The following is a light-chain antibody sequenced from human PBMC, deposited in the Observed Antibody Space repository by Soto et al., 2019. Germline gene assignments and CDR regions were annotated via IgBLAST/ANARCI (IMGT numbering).Light chain of an antibody. CDR2: AAS. V-gene: IGKV1-9*01. Sequence: QRTQSPSFLSASVGERVTITCLASQGISSYLAWYQQKPGKAPKXMIYAASTLQSGVPSRFSGSGSGTEFTLTISSLQPDDVATYYCQQYNSYSITFGQGTRLEIK. J-gene: IGKJ5*01. CDR3: QQYNSYSIT. CDR1: QGISSY.